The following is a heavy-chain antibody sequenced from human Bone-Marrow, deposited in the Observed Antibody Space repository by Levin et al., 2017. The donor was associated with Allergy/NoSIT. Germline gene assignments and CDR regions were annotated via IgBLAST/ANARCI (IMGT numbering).Heavy chain of an antibody. Sequence: PGESLKISCKASGYTFTGYYMHWVRQAPGQGLEWMGWINPNSGGTNYAQKFQGRVTMTRDTSISTAYMELSRLRSDDTAVYYCARESGYCTNGVCYPNYYYGMDVWGQGTTVTVSS. D-gene: IGHD2-8*01. J-gene: IGHJ6*02. CDR3: ARESGYCTNGVCYPNYYYGMDV. CDR2: INPNSGGT. V-gene: IGHV1-2*02. CDR1: GYTFTGYY.